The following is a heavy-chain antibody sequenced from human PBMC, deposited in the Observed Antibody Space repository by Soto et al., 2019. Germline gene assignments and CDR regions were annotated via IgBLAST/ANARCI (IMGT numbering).Heavy chain of an antibody. CDR2: IYYSGST. V-gene: IGHV4-30-4*01. CDR3: ARASGVITFRGVILFVY. CDR1: GGSISSGDYY. Sequence: SETLSLTCTVSGGSISSGDYYWSWIRQPPGKGLEWIGYIYYSGSTYYNPSLKSRVTISVDTSKNQFSLKLSSVTAADTAVYYCARASGVITFRGVILFVYWCPGTLVTVSS. J-gene: IGHJ4*02. D-gene: IGHD3-16*02.